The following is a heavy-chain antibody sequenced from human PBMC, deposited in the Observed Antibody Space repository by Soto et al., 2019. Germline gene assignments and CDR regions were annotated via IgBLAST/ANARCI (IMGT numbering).Heavy chain of an antibody. Sequence: GGSLRLSCAASGFTFSSYAMSWVRQAPGKGLEWVSAISGSGGSTYYADSVKGRFTISRDNSKNTLYLQMNSLRAEDTAVYYCEGERYRMAYSGSFPGPYYFDYWGQGTLVTVSS. V-gene: IGHV3-23*01. D-gene: IGHD1-26*01. CDR3: EGERYRMAYSGSFPGPYYFDY. CDR2: ISGSGGST. J-gene: IGHJ4*02. CDR1: GFTFSSYA.